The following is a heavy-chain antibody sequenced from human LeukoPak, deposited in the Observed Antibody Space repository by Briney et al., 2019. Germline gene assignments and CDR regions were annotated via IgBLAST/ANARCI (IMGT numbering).Heavy chain of an antibody. J-gene: IGHJ3*02. CDR1: GVSFSGYY. CDR2: INHSGST. V-gene: IGHV4-34*01. Sequence: SETLSLTCAVYGVSFSGYYWSWIRQPPGKGLEWIGEINHSGSTNYNPSLKSRVTISVDTSKNQFSLKLSSVTAADTAVYYCARARSYDYVWGSYRPYDAFDIWGQGTMVTVSS. CDR3: ARARSYDYVWGSYRPYDAFDI. D-gene: IGHD3-16*02.